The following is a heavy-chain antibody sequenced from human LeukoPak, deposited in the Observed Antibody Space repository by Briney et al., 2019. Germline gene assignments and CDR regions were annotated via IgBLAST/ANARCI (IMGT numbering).Heavy chain of an antibody. CDR1: GGSISSGSYY. Sequence: PSETLSLTCTVSGGSISSGSYYWSWIRQPAGKGLEWIGRIYTSGSTNYNPSLKSRVTMSVDTSKNQFSLKLSSVTAADTAVYYCALQMGTQYYDILTGYQGPVDHAFDIWGQGTMVTVSS. V-gene: IGHV4-61*02. CDR3: ALQMGTQYYDILTGYQGPVDHAFDI. D-gene: IGHD3-9*01. CDR2: IYTSGST. J-gene: IGHJ3*02.